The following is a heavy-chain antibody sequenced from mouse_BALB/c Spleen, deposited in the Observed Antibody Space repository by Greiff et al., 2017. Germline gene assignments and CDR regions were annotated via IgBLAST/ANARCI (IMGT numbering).Heavy chain of an antibody. D-gene: IGHD2-4*01. CDR1: GFTFSSFG. CDR2: ISSGSSTI. Sequence: EVQLQESGGGLVQPGGSRKLSCAASGFTFSSFGMHWVRQAPEKGLEWVAYISSGSSTIYYADTVKGRFTISRDNPKNTLFLQMTSLRSEDTAMYYCARGGPYDYDDYYAMDYWGQGTSVTVSS. V-gene: IGHV5-17*02. J-gene: IGHJ4*01. CDR3: ARGGPYDYDDYYAMDY.